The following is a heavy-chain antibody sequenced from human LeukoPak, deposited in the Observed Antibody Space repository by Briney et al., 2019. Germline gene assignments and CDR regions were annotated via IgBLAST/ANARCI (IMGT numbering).Heavy chain of an antibody. Sequence: GWSLRLSCAASAFTFSSYWMSWVRQAPGKGLEWVANIKQDGSEKYYVDSVKGRFTISRDNAKNSLYLQMNSLRAQDTAVYYCMTNDIWTGYYLFDYWGQGTLVTVSS. V-gene: IGHV3-7*01. CDR2: IKQDGSEK. CDR1: AFTFSSYW. J-gene: IGHJ4*02. D-gene: IGHD3-9*01. CDR3: MTNDIWTGYYLFDY.